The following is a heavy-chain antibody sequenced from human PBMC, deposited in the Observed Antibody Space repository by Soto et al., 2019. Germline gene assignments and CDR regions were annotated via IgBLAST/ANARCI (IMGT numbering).Heavy chain of an antibody. J-gene: IGHJ5*02. CDR2: INHSGST. CDR1: GGSFSGYY. V-gene: IGHV4-34*01. Sequence: QVQLQQWGAGLLKPSETLSLTCAVYGGSFSGYYWSWIRPPPGKGLEWIGEINHSGSTNYNPSLTSRVTISVDTSKNQSALKLTSVPAADTAVYYCAGGRGVTTMVRGGPRFDPWGQGTLVTVSS. D-gene: IGHD3-10*01. CDR3: AGGRGVTTMVRGGPRFDP.